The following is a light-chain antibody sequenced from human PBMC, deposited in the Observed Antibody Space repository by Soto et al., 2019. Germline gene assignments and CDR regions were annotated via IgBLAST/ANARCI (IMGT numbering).Light chain of an antibody. V-gene: IGKV3-15*01. CDR3: QQYNNGPS. CDR1: PTVSRN. Sequence: EVVMTQSPATLSVSPGERATLSCRARPTVSRNLAWYQQRPGQAPRLLIYDISNRATGVPARFSGSGSETEFTLTSRSLQSEDFAVYFCQQYNNGPSFGQGTRLEIK. J-gene: IGKJ5*01. CDR2: DIS.